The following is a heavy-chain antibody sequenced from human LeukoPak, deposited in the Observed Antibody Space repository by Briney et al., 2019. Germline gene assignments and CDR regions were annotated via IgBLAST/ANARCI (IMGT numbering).Heavy chain of an antibody. CDR1: GGSISSSSYY. D-gene: IGHD4-23*01. Sequence: SETLSLTCTVSGGSISSSSYYWGWIRQPPGKGLEWIGSIYYSGSTYYNPSLKSRVTISVDTSKNQFSLKLSSVTAADTAVYYCARDGYGGFWGQGTLVTVSS. CDR2: IYYSGST. J-gene: IGHJ4*02. CDR3: ARDGYGGF. V-gene: IGHV4-39*07.